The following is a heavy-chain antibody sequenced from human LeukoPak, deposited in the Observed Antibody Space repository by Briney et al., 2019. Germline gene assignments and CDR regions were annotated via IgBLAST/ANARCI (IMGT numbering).Heavy chain of an antibody. Sequence: SETLSLTCTVSGGSVSSGNYYWSWIRQPPGKGPEWIACIYYSGITKYNPSLKSRVTISADTSKNQCSLKLSSVTAADTAVYYCARTTRIAVAGTDAFDIWGQGTMVTVSS. CDR2: IYYSGIT. CDR3: ARTTRIAVAGTDAFDI. D-gene: IGHD6-19*01. V-gene: IGHV4-61*01. J-gene: IGHJ3*02. CDR1: GGSVSSGNYY.